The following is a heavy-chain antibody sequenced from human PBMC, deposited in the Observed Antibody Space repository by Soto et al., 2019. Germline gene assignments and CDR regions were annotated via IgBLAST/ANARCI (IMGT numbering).Heavy chain of an antibody. V-gene: IGHV1-3*01. J-gene: IGHJ4*02. CDR1: GYTFTSYA. CDR3: ATWLRTAFDY. CDR2: INAGNGNT. Sequence: QVQLVQSGAEVKKPGASVKVSCKASGYTFTSYAMHWVRQAPGQRLEWMGWINAGNGNTNYSQKFQGRVTITRDTSASTSYMELSSLRSEDTAVYYCATWLRTAFDYWGQGTLVTVSS. D-gene: IGHD5-12*01.